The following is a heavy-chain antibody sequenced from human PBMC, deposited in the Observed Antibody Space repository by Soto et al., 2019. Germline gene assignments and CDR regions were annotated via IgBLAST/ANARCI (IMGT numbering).Heavy chain of an antibody. CDR1: GVSVSSGSFY. J-gene: IGHJ4*02. Sequence: QVQLQESGPGLVKPSETLSLTCTVSGVSVSSGSFYWAWIRQPPGKGLEWIGFGSYSGTTNYKPSLTSRVTIFVDTSRSQISLKVSSLTAADTAVYYCARGATVTQYDYWGQGTLVTVSS. V-gene: IGHV4-61*01. D-gene: IGHD4-17*01. CDR2: GSYSGTT. CDR3: ARGATVTQYDY.